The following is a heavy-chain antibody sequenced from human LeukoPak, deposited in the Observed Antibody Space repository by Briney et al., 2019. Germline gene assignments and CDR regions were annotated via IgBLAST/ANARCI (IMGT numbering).Heavy chain of an antibody. CDR2: IIPILGIA. V-gene: IGHV1-69*04. D-gene: IGHD5-18*01. CDR1: GGTSSSYA. CDR3: AKGRRYSYGYYFDY. J-gene: IGHJ4*02. Sequence: ASVKVSCKASGGTSSSYAISWVRQAPGQGLEWMGRIIPILGIANYAQKFQGRVTITADKSTSTAYMELSSLRAEDTAVYYCAKGRRYSYGYYFDYWGQGTLVTVSS.